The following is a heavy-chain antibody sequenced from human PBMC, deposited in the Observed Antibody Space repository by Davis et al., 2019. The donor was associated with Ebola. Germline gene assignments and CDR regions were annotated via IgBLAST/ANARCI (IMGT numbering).Heavy chain of an antibody. CDR1: GFSFSTYA. V-gene: IGHV4-59*01. CDR2: IYYSGST. CDR3: ARRLAVAGTHWYFDL. J-gene: IGHJ2*01. Sequence: ESLKISCATSGFSFSTYAMSWIRQPPGKGLEWIGYIYYSGSTNYNPSLKSRVTISVDTSKNQFSLKLSSVTAADTAVYYCARRLAVAGTHWYFDLWGRGTLVTVSS. D-gene: IGHD6-19*01.